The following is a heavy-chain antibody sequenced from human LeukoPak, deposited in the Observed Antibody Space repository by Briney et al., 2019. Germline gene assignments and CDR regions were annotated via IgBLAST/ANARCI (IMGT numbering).Heavy chain of an antibody. Sequence: GGSLRLSCAASGFTFSNAWMTWVRQAPGKGLERVGRIKSKTDGGTTDYAAPVKGRFTISRDDSKNTLFLQMNSLKTEDTAVYYCTTRLLRYFDWLLSYDYWGQGTLVTVSS. CDR3: TTRLLRYFDWLLSYDY. CDR2: IKSKTDGGTT. D-gene: IGHD3-9*01. V-gene: IGHV3-15*01. J-gene: IGHJ4*02. CDR1: GFTFSNAW.